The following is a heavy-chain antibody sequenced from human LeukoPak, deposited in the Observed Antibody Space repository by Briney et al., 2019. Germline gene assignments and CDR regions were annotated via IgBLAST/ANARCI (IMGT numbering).Heavy chain of an antibody. V-gene: IGHV3-33*06. CDR1: EFTFSNYG. Sequence: GRSLRLSCAASEFTFSNYGVHWVRQAPGKGLECVAVIWYDGSEKYYADSVKGRFTISRDSSKNTLYLQMNSLRAEDMAVYYCAKGAYDYIEMGYFDYWGQGTLVTVSS. CDR3: AKGAYDYIEMGYFDY. CDR2: IWYDGSEK. J-gene: IGHJ4*02. D-gene: IGHD5-12*01.